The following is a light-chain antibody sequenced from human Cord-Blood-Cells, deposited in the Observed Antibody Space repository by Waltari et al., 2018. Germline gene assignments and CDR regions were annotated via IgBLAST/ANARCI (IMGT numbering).Light chain of an antibody. CDR2: EGS. Sequence: QSALTQPASVSGSPGQSITIPCPGSSRDVGGYNLVSWYQQHPGKAPKLMIYEGSKRPSGVSNRFSGSKSGNTASLTISGLQAEDEADYYCCSYAGSSTVFGGGTKLTVL. CDR1: SRDVGGYNL. CDR3: CSYAGSSTV. J-gene: IGLJ3*02. V-gene: IGLV2-23*01.